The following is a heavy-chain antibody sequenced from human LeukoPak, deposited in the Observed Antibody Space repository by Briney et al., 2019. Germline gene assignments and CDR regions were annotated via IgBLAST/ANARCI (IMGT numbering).Heavy chain of an antibody. D-gene: IGHD3-22*01. V-gene: IGHV3-21*01. CDR1: GFTFSSYS. Sequence: KPGGSLRLSCAASGFTFSSYSMNWVRQAPGKGLEWVSSISSSSSYIYYADSVKGRFTISRDNAKNSLYLQMNSPRAEGTAVNYCARLYYDSSGYYYGAFDIWGQGTMVTVSS. CDR3: ARLYYDSSGYYYGAFDI. J-gene: IGHJ3*02. CDR2: ISSSSSYI.